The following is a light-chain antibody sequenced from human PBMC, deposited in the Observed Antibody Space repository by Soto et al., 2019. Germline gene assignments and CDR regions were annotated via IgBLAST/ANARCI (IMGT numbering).Light chain of an antibody. Sequence: SVLPQAPSVSGSPGQSVAISCTGTSSDVGSYNRVSWYQQPPGAAPKLMIYEVSNRPSGVPDRFSGSKSGNTASLTISGLQAEDEADYYCCSYAGSSTYVFGTGTKVTVL. CDR3: CSYAGSSTYV. V-gene: IGLV2-18*02. J-gene: IGLJ1*01. CDR2: EVS. CDR1: SSDVGSYNR.